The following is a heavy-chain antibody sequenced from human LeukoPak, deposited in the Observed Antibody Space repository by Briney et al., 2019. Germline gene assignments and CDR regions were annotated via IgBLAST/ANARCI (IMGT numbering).Heavy chain of an antibody. Sequence: SETLSLTCTVYGGSFSGYYWSWIRQPPGKGLEWIGYIYYSGSTNYNPSLKSRVTISVDTSKNQFSLKLSSVTAADTAVYYCARARNYYDSSGYVYFQHWGQGTLVTVSS. J-gene: IGHJ1*01. CDR2: IYYSGST. CDR3: ARARNYYDSSGYVYFQH. CDR1: GGSFSGYY. V-gene: IGHV4-59*01. D-gene: IGHD3-22*01.